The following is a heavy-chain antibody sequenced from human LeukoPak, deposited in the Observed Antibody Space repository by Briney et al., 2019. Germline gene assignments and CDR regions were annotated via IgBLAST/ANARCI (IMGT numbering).Heavy chain of an antibody. Sequence: PGGSLRLSCAASGFTFSSYWMHWVRQAPGKGLVWVSRINSDGSSTSYADSVKGRFTISRDNAKNTLYLQMNSLRAEDTAVYYCARGLVVVTAIGNRPFDPWGQGTLVTVSS. CDR3: ARGLVVVTAIGNRPFDP. V-gene: IGHV3-74*01. J-gene: IGHJ5*02. CDR1: GFTFSSYW. CDR2: INSDGSST. D-gene: IGHD2-21*02.